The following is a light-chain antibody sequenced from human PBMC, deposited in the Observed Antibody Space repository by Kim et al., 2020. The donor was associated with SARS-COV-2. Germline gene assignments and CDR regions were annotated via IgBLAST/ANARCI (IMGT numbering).Light chain of an antibody. V-gene: IGLV7-46*01. Sequence: PGGAVPLTCGSNTGVVTSDNYTYWFQRKAGQAPRTLVYDTGHKHRWTPDRFSGSLVGGKSALTLSGAQPEDEAEYFCLLSFNGVWVFGGGTKVTVL. CDR1: TGVVTSDNY. J-gene: IGLJ3*02. CDR3: LLSFNGVWV. CDR2: DTG.